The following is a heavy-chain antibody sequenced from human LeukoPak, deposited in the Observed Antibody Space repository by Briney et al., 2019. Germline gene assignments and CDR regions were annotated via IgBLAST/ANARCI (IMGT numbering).Heavy chain of an antibody. CDR1: EFTFSSYW. CDR3: ARLGARQMLEY. CDR2: IKQDGGQI. Sequence: GGSLRLSSAASEFTFSSYWMSWVRQAPGKGLEWVANIKQDGGQIYYLESVKGRFTVSRDNAKNSLYLQMNSLRAEDTAVYYCARLGARQMLEYWGQGTLVTVSS. V-gene: IGHV3-7*01. J-gene: IGHJ4*02. D-gene: IGHD4-17*01.